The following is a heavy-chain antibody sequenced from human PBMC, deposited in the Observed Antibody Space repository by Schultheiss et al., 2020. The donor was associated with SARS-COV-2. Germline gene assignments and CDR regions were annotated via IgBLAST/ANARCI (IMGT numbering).Heavy chain of an antibody. D-gene: IGHD6-13*01. J-gene: IGHJ3*02. CDR1: GFTFSSYW. Sequence: GESLKISCAASGFTFSSYWMHWVRQAPGKGLVWVSRINSDGSSTSYADSVKGRFTISRDNAKNTLYLQMNSLRAEDTAVYYCAREAAGINAFDIWGQGTMGTVSS. V-gene: IGHV3-74*01. CDR3: AREAAGINAFDI. CDR2: INSDGSST.